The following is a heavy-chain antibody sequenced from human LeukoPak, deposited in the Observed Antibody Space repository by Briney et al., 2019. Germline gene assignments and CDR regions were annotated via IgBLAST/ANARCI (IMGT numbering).Heavy chain of an antibody. V-gene: IGHV1-18*01. CDR2: ISAYNGNT. CDR3: VRVGVQLWSGFDY. Sequence: AASVKVSCKASGYTFTSYGISWVRQAPGQGLEWMGWISAYNGNTNYAQKLQGRVTMTTDTSTSTAHMEVRSLRYDDTAVYYCVRVGVQLWSGFDYWGQGTLVTVSS. CDR1: GYTFTSYG. J-gene: IGHJ4*02. D-gene: IGHD5-18*01.